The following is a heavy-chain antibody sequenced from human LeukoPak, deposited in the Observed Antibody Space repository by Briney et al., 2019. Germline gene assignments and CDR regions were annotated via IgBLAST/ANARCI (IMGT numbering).Heavy chain of an antibody. V-gene: IGHV3-30*18. CDR1: GFTFSSYG. CDR2: MSYDGSNK. D-gene: IGHD4-17*01. Sequence: PGGSLRLSCAASGFTFSSYGMHWVRQAPGKGLEWVAVMSYDGSNKYYADSVKGRFTISRDNSRNTLYLQINSLRPEDTAVYYCAKDGLGITVPIHWGQGMLVTVSS. CDR3: AKDGLGITVPIH. J-gene: IGHJ4*02.